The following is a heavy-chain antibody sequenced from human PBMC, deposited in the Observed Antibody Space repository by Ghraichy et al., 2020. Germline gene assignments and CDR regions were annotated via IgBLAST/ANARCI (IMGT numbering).Heavy chain of an antibody. Sequence: GGSLRLSCAASGFILSGYWMSWVRQAPGKGPEWVANILKDGSEIYYVDSVKGRFTISRDNAKNSLYLQMNSLRAEDTAVYYCARDLGGGWYLDSCGQEALVTVSS. CDR1: GFILSGYW. V-gene: IGHV3-7*01. J-gene: IGHJ4*02. CDR3: ARDLGGGWYLDS. D-gene: IGHD6-19*01. CDR2: ILKDGSEI.